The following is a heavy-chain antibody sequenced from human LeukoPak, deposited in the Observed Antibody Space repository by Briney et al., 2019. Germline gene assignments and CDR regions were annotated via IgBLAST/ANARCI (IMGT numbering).Heavy chain of an antibody. CDR3: ARDDSLGVDY. Sequence: GGSLRLSCAASGFTFSSYEMNWVRQAPGKGLEWVSYISSSGSTICYADSVKGRFTISRDNAKNSLYLQMNSLRAEDTAVYYCARDDSLGVDYWGQGTLVTVSS. CDR1: GFTFSSYE. V-gene: IGHV3-48*03. D-gene: IGHD7-27*01. J-gene: IGHJ4*02. CDR2: ISSSGSTI.